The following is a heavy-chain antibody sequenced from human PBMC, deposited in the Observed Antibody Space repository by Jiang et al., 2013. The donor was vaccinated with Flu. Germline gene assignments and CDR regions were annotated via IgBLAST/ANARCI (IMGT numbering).Heavy chain of an antibody. CDR3: ARKDYYGSGSRRDYFDY. CDR1: GGSISSYY. CDR2: IYYSGST. V-gene: IGHV4-59*08. Sequence: CSGLVKPSETLSLTCTVSGGSISSYYWSWIRQPPGKGLEWIGYIYYSGSTNYNPSLKSRVTISVDTSKNQFSLKLSSVTAADTAVYYCARKDYYGSGSRRDYFDYWGQGTLVTVSS. D-gene: IGHD3-10*01. J-gene: IGHJ4*02.